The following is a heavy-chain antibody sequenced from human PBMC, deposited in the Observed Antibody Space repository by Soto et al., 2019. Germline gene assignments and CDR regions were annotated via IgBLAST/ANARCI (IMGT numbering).Heavy chain of an antibody. V-gene: IGHV1-3*01. CDR1: GYTFAAYA. CDR2: INGGDGDT. Sequence: QVQLVQSGAEVKKPGASVKVSCKASGYTFAAYAIQWVRQAPGQRPEWMGWINGGDGDTKYSQKLQDRVTITRDTSATTAYMELRSLRSEDTAVYYCARDLGYWGQGTLVTVSS. J-gene: IGHJ4*02. CDR3: ARDLGY.